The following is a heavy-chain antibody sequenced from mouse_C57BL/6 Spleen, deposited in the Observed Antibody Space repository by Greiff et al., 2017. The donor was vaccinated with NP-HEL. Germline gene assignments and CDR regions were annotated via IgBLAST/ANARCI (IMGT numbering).Heavy chain of an antibody. CDR3: ARNFITTVVATGAMDY. V-gene: IGHV5-17*01. CDR1: GFTFSDYG. CDR2: ISSGSSTI. J-gene: IGHJ4*01. D-gene: IGHD1-1*01. Sequence: EVMLVESGGGLVKPGGSLKLSCAASGFTFSDYGMHWVRQAPEKGLEWVAYISSGSSTIYYADTVKGRFTISRDNAKNTLFLQMTSLRSEDTAMYYCARNFITTVVATGAMDYWGQGTSVTVSS.